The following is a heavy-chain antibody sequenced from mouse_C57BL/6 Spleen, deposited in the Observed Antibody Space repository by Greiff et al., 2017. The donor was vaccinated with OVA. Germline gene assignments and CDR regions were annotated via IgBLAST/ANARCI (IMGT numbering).Heavy chain of an antibody. D-gene: IGHD2-5*01. CDR3: ARRNSNFSMDY. CDR2: ISNLAYSI. V-gene: IGHV5-15*01. Sequence: EVKLVESGGGLVQPGGSLKLSCAASGFTFSDYGMAWVRQAPRKGPEWVAFISNLAYSIYYADTVTGRFTISIENAKNTLYLEMSGLRSEDTAMYYCARRNSNFSMDYWGQGTSVTVSS. J-gene: IGHJ4*01. CDR1: GFTFSDYG.